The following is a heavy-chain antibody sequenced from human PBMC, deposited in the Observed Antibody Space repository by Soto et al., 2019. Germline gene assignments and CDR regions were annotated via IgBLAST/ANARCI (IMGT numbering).Heavy chain of an antibody. D-gene: IGHD3-22*01. CDR1: GYTFTSRY. V-gene: IGHV1-69*13. J-gene: IGHJ6*02. CDR2: IIPIFGTA. Sequence: ASVKVSCKASGYTFTSRYMHWVRQAPGQGLEWMGGIIPIFGTANYAQKFQGRVTITADESTSTAYMELSSLRSEDTAVYYCARRVHYYDSSGLRIDYGMDVWGQGTTVTVSS. CDR3: ARRVHYYDSSGLRIDYGMDV.